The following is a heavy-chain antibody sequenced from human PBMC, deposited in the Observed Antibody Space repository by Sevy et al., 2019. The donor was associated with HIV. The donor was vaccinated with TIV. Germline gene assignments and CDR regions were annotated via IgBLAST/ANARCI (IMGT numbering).Heavy chain of an antibody. CDR3: ARPSSGSYTEPFDY. J-gene: IGHJ4*02. CDR2: ISSSSSYI. V-gene: IGHV3-21*01. D-gene: IGHD1-26*01. CDR1: GFTFSSYS. Sequence: GGSLRLSCAASGFTFSSYSMNWVRQAPGKGLEWVPSISSSSSYIYYADSVKGRFTISRDNAKNSLYLQMNSLRAEDTAVYYCARPSSGSYTEPFDYWGQGTLVTVSS.